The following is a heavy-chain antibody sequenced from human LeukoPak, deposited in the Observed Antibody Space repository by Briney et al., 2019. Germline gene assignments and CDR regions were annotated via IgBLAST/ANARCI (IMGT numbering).Heavy chain of an antibody. CDR2: ISGTGSSR. D-gene: IGHD5-12*01. Sequence: PGGSLRLSCAASGFTFSSYEMNWVRQAPGKGLEWVSYISGTGSSRYYADSVKGRFTISRDNAKNSLYLQMNSLRAEDTAVYYCAKVAGYDSDYWGQGTLVTVSS. CDR1: GFTFSSYE. V-gene: IGHV3-48*03. CDR3: AKVAGYDSDY. J-gene: IGHJ4*02.